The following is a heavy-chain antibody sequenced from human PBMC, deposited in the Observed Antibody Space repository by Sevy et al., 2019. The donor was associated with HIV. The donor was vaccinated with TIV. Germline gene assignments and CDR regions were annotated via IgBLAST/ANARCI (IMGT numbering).Heavy chain of an antibody. Sequence: GGSLRLSCAASGFTFSDYYMSWIRQAPGKGLEWVSYISSSSSYTNYADSVKGRFTISRDNAKNSLYLQMNSLRAQDTAVYYCARAPSGWYYFDYWGQGTLVTVSS. CDR2: ISSSSSYT. CDR3: ARAPSGWYYFDY. V-gene: IGHV3-11*06. D-gene: IGHD6-19*01. CDR1: GFTFSDYY. J-gene: IGHJ4*02.